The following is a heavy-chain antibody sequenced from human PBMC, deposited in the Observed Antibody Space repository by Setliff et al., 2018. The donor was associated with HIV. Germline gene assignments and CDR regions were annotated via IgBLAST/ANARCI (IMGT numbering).Heavy chain of an antibody. CDR1: GFTFNSYA. CDR2: ISGGADST. J-gene: IGHJ4*02. CDR3: AKDHATSSWFTALLDY. V-gene: IGHV3-23*01. D-gene: IGHD6-13*01. Sequence: PGGSLRLSCAASGFTFNSYAMSWVRQAPGKGLEWVSAISGGADSTYYADSVRGRFTISRDNSKNTLYLQMTILRAEDTAVYYCAKDHATSSWFTALLDYWGQGALVTVSS.